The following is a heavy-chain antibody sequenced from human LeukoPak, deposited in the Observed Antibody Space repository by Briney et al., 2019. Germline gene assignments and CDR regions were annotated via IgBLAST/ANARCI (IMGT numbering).Heavy chain of an antibody. V-gene: IGHV4-38-2*02. Sequence: SETPSLTCTVSGYSISSGYYWGWIRQPPGKGLEWIGSIYHSGSTYYNPSLKSRVTISVDTSKNQFSLKLSSVTAADTAVYYCARESGSHYYYYYMDVWGKGTTVTISS. D-gene: IGHD1-26*01. CDR2: IYHSGST. CDR1: GYSISSGYY. CDR3: ARESGSHYYYYYMDV. J-gene: IGHJ6*03.